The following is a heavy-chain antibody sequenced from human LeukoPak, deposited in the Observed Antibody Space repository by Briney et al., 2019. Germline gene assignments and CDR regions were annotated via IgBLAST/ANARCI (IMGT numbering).Heavy chain of an antibody. V-gene: IGHV3-30*18. Sequence: PGRSLRLSCAGSGFTFSNYGMHWVRQAPGKGLEWVAVISFDGSQKYYADSVKGRFTISRDNSKNTLYLQMNSLRAEDTAVYYCAKDGHIVVVTATPPHWGQGTLVTVSS. D-gene: IGHD2-21*02. CDR1: GFTFSNYG. CDR3: AKDGHIVVVTATPPH. CDR2: ISFDGSQK. J-gene: IGHJ1*01.